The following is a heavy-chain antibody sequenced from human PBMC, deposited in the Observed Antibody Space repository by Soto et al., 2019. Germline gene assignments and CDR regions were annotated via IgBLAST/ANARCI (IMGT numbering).Heavy chain of an antibody. D-gene: IGHD6-13*01. CDR2: INSDGSRT. Sequence: EVQLLESGGGLVQPGGSLRLSCAASGFTFSSYWMHWVRQAPGKGLVWVSRINSDGSRTNYADAVKGRFTVYRDNAKNTQYLQMNSLRAEDTAVYYCARVLTGSWNGFDPWGQGTQVTVSS. V-gene: IGHV3-74*02. J-gene: IGHJ5*02. CDR1: GFTFSSYW. CDR3: ARVLTGSWNGFDP.